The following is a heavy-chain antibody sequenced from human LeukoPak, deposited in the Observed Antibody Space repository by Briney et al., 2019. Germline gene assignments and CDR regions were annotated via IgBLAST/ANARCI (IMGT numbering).Heavy chain of an antibody. CDR2: IYYSGST. CDR3: ARESGRGSIDY. J-gene: IGHJ4*02. D-gene: IGHD5/OR15-5a*01. CDR1: GGSIGGYY. V-gene: IGHV4-59*01. Sequence: PSETLSLTCTVSGGSIGGYYWSWIRQPPGKGLEWIGYIYYSGSTNYNPSLKSRVTISVDTSKNQFSLKLSSVTAADTAVYYCARESGRGSIDYWGQGTLVTVSS.